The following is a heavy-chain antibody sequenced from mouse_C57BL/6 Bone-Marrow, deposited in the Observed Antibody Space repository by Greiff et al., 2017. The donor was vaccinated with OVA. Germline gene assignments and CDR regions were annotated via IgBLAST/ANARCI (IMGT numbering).Heavy chain of an antibody. Sequence: DVMLVESGGGLVKPGGSLKLSCAASGFTFSDYGMHWVRQAPEKGLEWVAYISSGSSTIYYADTVKGRFTISRDNAKNTLFLQMTSLRSGDTAMYYCARINYWYFDVWGTGTTVTVSS. CDR1: GFTFSDYG. V-gene: IGHV5-17*01. J-gene: IGHJ1*03. CDR3: ARINYWYFDV. CDR2: ISSGSSTI.